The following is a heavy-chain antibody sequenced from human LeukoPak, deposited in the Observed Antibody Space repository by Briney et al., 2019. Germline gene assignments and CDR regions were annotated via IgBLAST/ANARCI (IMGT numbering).Heavy chain of an antibody. V-gene: IGHV4-30-4*01. Sequence: LVGYICDSGSTYYPPSLKSRVTISVDTYKNQFSLKLSSVTAADTAVYYCARGRKYYYYMDVWGKGTTVTVSS. D-gene: IGHD3-10*01. CDR3: ARGRKYYYYMDV. CDR2: ICDSGST. J-gene: IGHJ6*03.